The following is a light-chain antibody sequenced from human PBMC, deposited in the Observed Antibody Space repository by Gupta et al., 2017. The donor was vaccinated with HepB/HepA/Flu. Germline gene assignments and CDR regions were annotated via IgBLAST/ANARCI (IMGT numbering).Light chain of an antibody. CDR1: HNINPW. CDR2: QAS. CDR3: QQDGYYRS. J-gene: IGKJ2*01. Sequence: TLSASVGDRVTITCRASHNINPWLAWYQHRPGKAPKLLMYQASILQSGVPSRFSGSGSGTQFTLTITSLQTDDSATYYCQQDGYYRSFGQGTRLEIK. V-gene: IGKV1-5*03.